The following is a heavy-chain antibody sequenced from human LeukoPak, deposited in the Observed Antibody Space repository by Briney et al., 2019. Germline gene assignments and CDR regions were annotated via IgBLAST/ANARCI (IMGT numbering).Heavy chain of an antibody. V-gene: IGHV3-64*01. CDR3: ARDGVRYSYGYRGYSTDV. CDR1: GFTFSSYA. Sequence: GGSLRLSCAASGFTFSSYAMHWVRQAPGKGLEYVSAISSNGGSTYYANSVKGRFTISRDNSKNTLYLQMGSLRAEDMAVYYCARDGVRYSYGYRGYSTDVWGKGTTVTVSS. D-gene: IGHD5-18*01. CDR2: ISSNGGST. J-gene: IGHJ6*03.